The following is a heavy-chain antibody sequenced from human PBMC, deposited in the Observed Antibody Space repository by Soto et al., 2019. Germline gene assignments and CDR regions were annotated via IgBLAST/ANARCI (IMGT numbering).Heavy chain of an antibody. CDR1: EFSFRRYW. D-gene: IGHD5-18*01. V-gene: IGHV3-7*01. CDR2: INEDGSQK. CDR3: ARVGRYGWDFDH. J-gene: IGHJ4*02. Sequence: PWWSLRLSCSASEFSFRRYWMTWFRQAPGKGLEWVALINEDGSQKYYVGSVKGRFIISRDNAKDPVYMQMDSLRAGDTAVYFCARVGRYGWDFDHWGQGTLVTVS.